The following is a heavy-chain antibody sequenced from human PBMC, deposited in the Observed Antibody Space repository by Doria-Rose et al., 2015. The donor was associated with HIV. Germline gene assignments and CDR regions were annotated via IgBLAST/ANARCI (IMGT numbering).Heavy chain of an antibody. CDR3: ARIKSSRWYHKYYFDF. J-gene: IGHJ4*02. V-gene: IGHV2-26*01. D-gene: IGHD6-13*01. Sequence: QITLKESGPVLVKPTETLTLTCTVSGVSLSSPGMGVSWIRQPPAKALEWPANIFSDDERSYKTSLKSRLTISRGTSKSQVVLTMTDMDPVDTATYYCARIKSSRWYHKYYFDFWGQGTLVIVSA. CDR1: GVSLSSPGMG. CDR2: IFSDDER.